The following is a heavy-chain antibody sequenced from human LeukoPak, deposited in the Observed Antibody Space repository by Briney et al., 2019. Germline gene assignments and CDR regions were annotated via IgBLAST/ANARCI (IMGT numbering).Heavy chain of an antibody. CDR2: IYYSGST. CDR3: ARGSVVVAATGFDY. J-gene: IGHJ4*02. CDR1: GGSISSSNW. V-gene: IGHV4-30-4*01. D-gene: IGHD2-15*01. Sequence: PSGTLSLTCAVSGGSISSSNWWSWIRQPPGKGLEWIGYIYYSGSTYYNPSLKSRVTISVDTSKNQFSLKLSSVTAADTAVYYCARGSVVVAATGFDYWGQGTLVTVSS.